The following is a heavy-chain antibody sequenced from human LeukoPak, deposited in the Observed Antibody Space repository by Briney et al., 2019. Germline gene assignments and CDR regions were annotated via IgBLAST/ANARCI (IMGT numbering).Heavy chain of an antibody. Sequence: GRSLRLSCAASGFTFSSYAMHWVRRAPGKGLEWVAVISYDGSNKYYADSVKGRFTISRDNSKNTLYLQMNSLRAEDTAVYYCARDFLTVADFDWLFPGYWGQGTLVTVSS. D-gene: IGHD3-9*01. CDR1: GFTFSSYA. J-gene: IGHJ4*02. V-gene: IGHV3-30*04. CDR2: ISYDGSNK. CDR3: ARDFLTVADFDWLFPGY.